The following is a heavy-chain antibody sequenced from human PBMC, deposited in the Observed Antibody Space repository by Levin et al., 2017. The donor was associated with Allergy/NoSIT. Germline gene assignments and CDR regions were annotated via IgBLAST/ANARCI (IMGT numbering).Heavy chain of an antibody. D-gene: IGHD4-17*01. CDR2: IVVGTNDT. CDR1: GFTFSNSA. Sequence: SVKVSCKASGFTFSNSAIQWVRQARGQRLEWIGWIVVGTNDTNYAQKFQERVTITRDMSTSTVHMELRSLRSEDTAVYYCAAEVDRYGDYIYYFYGMDVWGQGTTVTVSS. CDR3: AAEVDRYGDYIYYFYGMDV. V-gene: IGHV1-58*02. J-gene: IGHJ6*02.